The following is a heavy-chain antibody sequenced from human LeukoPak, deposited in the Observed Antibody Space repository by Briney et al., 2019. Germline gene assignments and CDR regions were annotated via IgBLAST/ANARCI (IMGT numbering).Heavy chain of an antibody. CDR3: ARHVERRPTGPLGY. V-gene: IGHV4-34*01. CDR1: GGSFSGYY. CDR2: INHSGST. Sequence: SETLSLTCAVYGGSFSGYYWSWIRQPPGKGLEWIGEINHSGSTNYNPSLKSRVTISVDTSKNQFSLKLSSVTAADTAVYYCARHVERRPTGPLGYWGQGTLVTVSS. J-gene: IGHJ4*02. D-gene: IGHD5-24*01.